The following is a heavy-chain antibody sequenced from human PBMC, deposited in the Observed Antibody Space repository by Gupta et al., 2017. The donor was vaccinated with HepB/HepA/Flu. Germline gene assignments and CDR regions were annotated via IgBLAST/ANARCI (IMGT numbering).Heavy chain of an antibody. Sequence: QLQLQESGPGLVQPSETLSLTCTVSVGSISSSSYYWVWIRQPPGKGLEWIGSIYYSGSTYYNPSLKSRVTISVDTSKNQFSLKLSSVTAADTAVYYCARHTLESSSSFLPYYYYYMDVWGKGTTVTVSS. CDR3: ARHTLESSSSFLPYYYYYMDV. D-gene: IGHD6-6*01. CDR2: IYYSGST. J-gene: IGHJ6*03. CDR1: VGSISSSSYY. V-gene: IGHV4-39*01.